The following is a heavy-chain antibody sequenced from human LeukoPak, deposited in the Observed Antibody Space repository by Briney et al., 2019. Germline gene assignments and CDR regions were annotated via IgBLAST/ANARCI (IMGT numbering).Heavy chain of an antibody. V-gene: IGHV1-69*13. CDR3: ASDVHSTADPYDY. Sequence: ASVKVSCKASGGTFSSYAISWVRQAPGQGLEWMGGIIPIFGTANYAQKFQGRVTITADESTSTAYMELSSLRSENTAVYYCASDVHSTADPYDYWGQGTLVTVSS. J-gene: IGHJ4*02. D-gene: IGHD2-2*01. CDR2: IIPIFGTA. CDR1: GGTFSSYA.